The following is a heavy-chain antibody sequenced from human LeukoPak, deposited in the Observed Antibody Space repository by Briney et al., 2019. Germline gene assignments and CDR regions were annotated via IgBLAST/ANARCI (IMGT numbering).Heavy chain of an antibody. CDR2: IYYSGST. J-gene: IGHJ4*02. CDR3: ARRGSSIAAARDDY. D-gene: IGHD6-13*01. Sequence: KASETLSLTCTVSGGSISSSSYYWGWIRQPPGKGLEWIGSIYYSGSTYYNPSLKSRVTISVDTSKNQFSLKLSSVTAADTAVYYCARRGSSIAAARDDYWGQGTLVTVSS. V-gene: IGHV4-39*01. CDR1: GGSISSSSYY.